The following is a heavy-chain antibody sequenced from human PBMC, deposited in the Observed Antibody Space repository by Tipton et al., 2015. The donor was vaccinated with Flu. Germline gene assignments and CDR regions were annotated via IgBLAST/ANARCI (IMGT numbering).Heavy chain of an antibody. J-gene: IGHJ3*02. Sequence: SLRLSCIASGSTVNLNYMSWVRQAPGKGLEWVSIISRDGTTYYADSVKGRFTSSRDDSRNTLYFQMNSLRAEDTAVYYCARAGDYDFWGPDIWGQGTMVTVSS. CDR2: ISRDGTT. CDR1: GSTVNLNY. CDR3: ARAGDYDFWGPDI. V-gene: IGHV3-53*01. D-gene: IGHD3-3*01.